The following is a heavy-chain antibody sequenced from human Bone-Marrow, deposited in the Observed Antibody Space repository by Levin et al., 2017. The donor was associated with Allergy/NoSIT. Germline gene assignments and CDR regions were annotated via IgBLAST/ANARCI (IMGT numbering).Heavy chain of an antibody. D-gene: IGHD2-8*02. CDR3: AKVGIVLVVYANWFDP. CDR2: ISGSGGST. CDR1: GFTFSSYA. J-gene: IGHJ5*02. Sequence: LSLPCAASGFTFSSYAMSWVRQAPGKGLEWVSAISGSGGSTYYADSVKGRFTISRDNSKNTLYLQMNSLRAEDTAVYYCAKVGIVLVVYANWFDPWGQGTLVTVSS. V-gene: IGHV3-23*01.